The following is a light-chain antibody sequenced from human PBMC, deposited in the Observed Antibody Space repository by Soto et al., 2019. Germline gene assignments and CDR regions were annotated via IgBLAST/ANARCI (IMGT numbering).Light chain of an antibody. J-gene: IGKJ2*01. V-gene: IGKV3-15*01. CDR3: QQYNNWPRT. CDR1: QSVNNN. Sequence: EIVMTQSPATLYLSPGERATLSCRASQSVNNNVAWYQQKPGQAPRLLIYGASTRAAGIPARVSGTRSGTEFTLTISSLQSEDFAVYYCQQYNNWPRTFGQGTKLEIK. CDR2: GAS.